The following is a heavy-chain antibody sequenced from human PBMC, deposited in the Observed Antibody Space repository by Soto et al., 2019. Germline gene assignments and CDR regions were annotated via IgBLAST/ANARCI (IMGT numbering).Heavy chain of an antibody. Sequence: QVQLVQSGAEVKKPGASVAVSCKASGYTFTGYYLHWVRQAPGQGLEWMSWINPNSGDTDSAQKFQGRVTLTRDTSISTAYMKLSRLRSDDTAIYYCARGPQQYGDYGEYFHHWGQGTLVTVSS. CDR3: ARGPQQYGDYGEYFHH. CDR2: INPNSGDT. D-gene: IGHD4-17*01. V-gene: IGHV1-2*02. CDR1: GYTFTGYY. J-gene: IGHJ1*01.